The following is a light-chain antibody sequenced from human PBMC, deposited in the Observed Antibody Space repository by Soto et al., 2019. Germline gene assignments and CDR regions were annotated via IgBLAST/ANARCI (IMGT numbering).Light chain of an antibody. CDR1: QSISSW. J-gene: IGKJ1*01. V-gene: IGKV1-5*03. CDR3: QQYNSYST. CDR2: KAS. Sequence: DIQITQSPSTLSASVGDRVTITCRASQSISSWLAWYQQKPGKXPXXLIYKASSLESGVPSRFSGSGSGTEFTLTISSLQPDDFATYDCQQYNSYSTFGQGTKVDIK.